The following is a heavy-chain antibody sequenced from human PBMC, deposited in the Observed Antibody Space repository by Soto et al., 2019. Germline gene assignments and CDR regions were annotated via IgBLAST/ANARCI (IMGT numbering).Heavy chain of an antibody. Sequence: GGSLRLSCAASGFTFSSYDMHWVRQGTGKGLEWVSAIGTSGDTYYLGYVKGRFTIPRENAKNSLYIQMTSLRAGDTAVYYCARRSSSGSVDYWGQGTLVTVS. V-gene: IGHV3-13*01. CDR2: IGTSGDT. CDR1: GFTFSSYD. J-gene: IGHJ4*02. D-gene: IGHD6-19*01. CDR3: ARRSSSGSVDY.